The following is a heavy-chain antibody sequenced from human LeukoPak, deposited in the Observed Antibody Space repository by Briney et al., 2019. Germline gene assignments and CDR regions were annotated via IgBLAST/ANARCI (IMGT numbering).Heavy chain of an antibody. Sequence: HPGGSLRLSCAASGFTFSRYWMTWVRQAPGKGLEWVASMSQDGSEQYYVDSVKGRFTISRDNTKNSLFLQMNILRANDTAVYYCAGTGDFYYYYGMDVWGQGTTVTVSS. CDR1: GFTFSRYW. V-gene: IGHV3-7*04. D-gene: IGHD7-27*01. CDR3: AGTGDFYYYYGMDV. CDR2: MSQDGSEQ. J-gene: IGHJ6*02.